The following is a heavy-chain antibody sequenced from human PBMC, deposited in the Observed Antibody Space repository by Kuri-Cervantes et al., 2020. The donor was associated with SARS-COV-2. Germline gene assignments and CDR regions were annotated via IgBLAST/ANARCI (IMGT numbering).Heavy chain of an antibody. J-gene: IGHJ4*02. V-gene: IGHV1-2*06. Sequence: ASVKVSCKASGYTFTGYYMHWVRQAPGQGLEWMGRINPNSGGTNYAQKFQGRVTMTRDTSISTAYMELSRLRSDDTAVYYCAKTERIGYSSSWYLDYWGQGTLVTVSS. CDR2: INPNSGGT. CDR1: GYTFTGYY. CDR3: AKTERIGYSSSWYLDY. D-gene: IGHD6-13*01.